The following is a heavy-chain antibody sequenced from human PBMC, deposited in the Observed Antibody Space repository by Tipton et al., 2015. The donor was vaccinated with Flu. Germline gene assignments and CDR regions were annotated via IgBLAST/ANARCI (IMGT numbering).Heavy chain of an antibody. CDR2: IRHDGSDK. CDR1: GFDFSGYG. V-gene: IGHV3-30*02. D-gene: IGHD6-19*01. Sequence: SLRLSCAASGFDFSGYGMHWVRQAPGKGLEWVAFIRHDGSDKYYADSVKGRFTIARDDSSSALYLLMKSLRPEDTAIYYCAKDGWDTSGWYPFDYWGQGTLVTVSS. CDR3: AKDGWDTSGWYPFDY. J-gene: IGHJ4*02.